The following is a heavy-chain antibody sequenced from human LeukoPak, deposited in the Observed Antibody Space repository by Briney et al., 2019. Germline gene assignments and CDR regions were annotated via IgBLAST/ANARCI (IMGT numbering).Heavy chain of an antibody. CDR1: GFTFSNAW. CDR3: ARDLSGSYSFDH. J-gene: IGHJ4*02. V-gene: IGHV3-33*08. CDR2: IWYDGSNK. Sequence: GGSLRLSCAASGFTFSNAWMSWVRQAPGKGLEWVAVIWYDGSNKYYADSVRGRFTISRDNSKNTLYLQINSLRAEDAAVYYCARDLSGSYSFDHWGQGTLVTVSS. D-gene: IGHD1-26*01.